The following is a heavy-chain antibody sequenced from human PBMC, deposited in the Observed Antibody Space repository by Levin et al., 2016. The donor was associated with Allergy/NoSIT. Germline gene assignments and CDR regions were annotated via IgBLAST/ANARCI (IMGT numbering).Heavy chain of an antibody. CDR3: ARDLTENSSGYYYGLIDY. D-gene: IGHD3-22*01. Sequence: GGSLRLSCVASGFTFSNYGLQWVRQAPGKGLEWVAILSYDGNDKYYADSVRGRFTVSRGNSKNTLYLQMNSLRPEDTAVYYCARDLTENSSGYYYGLIDYWGQGTLVTVSS. CDR2: LSYDGNDK. V-gene: IGHV3-30*03. CDR1: GFTFSNYG. J-gene: IGHJ4*02.